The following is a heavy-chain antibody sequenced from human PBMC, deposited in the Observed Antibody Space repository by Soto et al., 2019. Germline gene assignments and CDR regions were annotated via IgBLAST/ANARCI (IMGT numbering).Heavy chain of an antibody. D-gene: IGHD6-19*01. CDR3: AKGWDVKYFDE. J-gene: IGHJ4*02. Sequence: HVQLRESGPGLVKPSETLSLSCSVSGASLLSSYWSWVRQPAGKGLEWIGHIFSNGQTSYNPSLKGRLTMSIDPSKDLFSLNLSSVTAADTAVYYCAKGWDVKYFDEWGQGTLVTVSS. CDR2: IFSNGQT. V-gene: IGHV4-4*07. CDR1: GASLLSSY.